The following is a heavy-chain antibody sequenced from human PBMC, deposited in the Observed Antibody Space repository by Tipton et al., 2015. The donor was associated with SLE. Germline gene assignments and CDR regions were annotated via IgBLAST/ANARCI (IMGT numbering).Heavy chain of an antibody. CDR3: ARTLGAIAHTVYDAFDI. Sequence: GLVKPSQTLPLTCAISGDSVSSNSVAWNWIRQSPSRGLEWLGRTYYRSKWHNNYAVSVKSRITTNPDMSKNQFSLRLTSVTAADTAVYYCARTLGAIAHTVYDAFDIWGQGKMVTVSS. J-gene: IGHJ3*02. CDR1: GDSVSSNSVA. D-gene: IGHD1-26*01. CDR2: TYYRSKWHN. V-gene: IGHV6-1*01.